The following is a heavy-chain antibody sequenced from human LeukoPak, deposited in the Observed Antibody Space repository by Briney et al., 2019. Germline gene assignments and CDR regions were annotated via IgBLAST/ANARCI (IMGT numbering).Heavy chain of an antibody. CDR3: ARGPDSITIFGVVNTPFDY. CDR1: GFTFNTYA. J-gene: IGHJ4*02. D-gene: IGHD3-3*01. V-gene: IGHV3-30*04. CDR2: ISYDGSNK. Sequence: GGSLRLSCAASGFTFNTYAIHWVRQAPGKGLEWVAVISYDGSNKDYTDPVKGRFTISRDNSKSTLYLHMNSLRAEDTAVYYCARGPDSITIFGVVNTPFDYWGQGTLVTVSS.